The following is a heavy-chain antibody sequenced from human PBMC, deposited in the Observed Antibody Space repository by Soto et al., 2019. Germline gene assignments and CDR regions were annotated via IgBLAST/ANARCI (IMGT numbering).Heavy chain of an antibody. CDR2: INPNSGGT. D-gene: IGHD2-15*01. J-gene: IGHJ6*02. V-gene: IGHV1-2*04. CDR1: GYTFTGYY. Sequence: QVQLVQSGAEVKKPGASVKVSCKASGYTFTGYYMHWVRQAPGQGLEWMGWINPNSGGTNYAQKFQGWVTMTRDTSISTAYRELSRLRSDDTAVYYCARGGVVVVVAATYGMDVWGQGTTVTVSS. CDR3: ARGGVVVVVAATYGMDV.